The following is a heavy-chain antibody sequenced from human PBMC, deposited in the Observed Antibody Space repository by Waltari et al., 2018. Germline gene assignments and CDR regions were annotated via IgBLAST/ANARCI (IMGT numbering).Heavy chain of an antibody. Sequence: QVQLVQSGAEVKKPGASVKVSCKASGYTFTSYGISWVRQAPGQGLEWMGWIRAYNGNTNHAQKLQGRVTMTTETSTSTAYMGLRSLRTDDTAVYYCARVYPYFDYWGQGTLVTVSS. D-gene: IGHD3-16*02. J-gene: IGHJ4*02. CDR3: ARVYPYFDY. CDR1: GYTFTSYG. V-gene: IGHV1-18*04. CDR2: IRAYNGNT.